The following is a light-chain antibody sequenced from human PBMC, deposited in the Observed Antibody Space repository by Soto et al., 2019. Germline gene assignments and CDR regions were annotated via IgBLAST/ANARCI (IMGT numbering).Light chain of an antibody. CDR1: SSNIGAGYD. CDR2: GNS. Sequence: QSVLTQPPSVSGAPGQRVTISCTGSSSNIGAGYDVHWYQQLPGTAPKLLIYGNSNRPSGVPDRFSGSKSGTSASLAITGLQAEDEADYYCPSYIGSLSAVVFGGGTKATVL. CDR3: PSYIGSLSAVV. V-gene: IGLV1-40*01. J-gene: IGLJ2*01.